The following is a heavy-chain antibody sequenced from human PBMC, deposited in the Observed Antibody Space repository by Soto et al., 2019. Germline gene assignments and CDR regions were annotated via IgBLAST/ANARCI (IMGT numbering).Heavy chain of an antibody. CDR1: GGSISSGGYY. V-gene: IGHV4-31*03. Sequence: SSETLSLTCTVSGGSISSGGYYWSWIRQHPGKGLEWIGYIYYSGSTYYNPSLKSRVTISVDTSKNQFSLKLGSVTAADTAVYYCARSQGRIYDFWSGYSTGPFDYWGQGTLVTVSS. CDR2: IYYSGST. CDR3: ARSQGRIYDFWSGYSTGPFDY. J-gene: IGHJ4*02. D-gene: IGHD3-3*01.